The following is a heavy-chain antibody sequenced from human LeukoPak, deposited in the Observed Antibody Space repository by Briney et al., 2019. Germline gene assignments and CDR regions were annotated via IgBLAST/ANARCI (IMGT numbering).Heavy chain of an antibody. CDR1: GFTFSSFE. CDR2: ISDSGRTI. V-gene: IGHV3-48*03. CDR3: AKRGVVIRVILIGFHKEAYYFDS. D-gene: IGHD3-9*01. J-gene: IGHJ4*02. Sequence: GGSLRLSCATSGFTFSSFEMNWARQAPGKGLEWLAYISDSGRTIYYADSVRGRFTISRDNAKNTLYLQMNSLRAEDTAVYFCAKRGVVIRVILIGFHKEAYYFDSWGQGALVTVSS.